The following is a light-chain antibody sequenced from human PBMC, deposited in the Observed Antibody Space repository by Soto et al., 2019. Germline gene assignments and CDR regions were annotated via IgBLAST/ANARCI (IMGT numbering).Light chain of an antibody. Sequence: AIQLTQSPSSLSASVGDTVTITCRASQGVQNRLTWYQQKPGKPPKLLISNVSNLENGVPSRFSGSGSGTDFPLTINSLQPGDFATYYCRQFNSYPITFGQGTRLEIK. V-gene: IGKV1-13*02. J-gene: IGKJ5*01. CDR1: QGVQNR. CDR2: NVS. CDR3: RQFNSYPIT.